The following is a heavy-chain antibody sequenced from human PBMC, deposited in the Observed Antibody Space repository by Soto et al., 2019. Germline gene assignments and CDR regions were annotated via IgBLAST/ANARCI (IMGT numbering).Heavy chain of an antibody. CDR2: MNPNSGNT. D-gene: IGHD2-2*01. V-gene: IGHV1-8*01. CDR1: GYTFTSYD. J-gene: IGHJ1*01. Sequence: ASVKVSCKASGYTFTSYDINWVRQATGQGLEWMGWMNPNSGNTGYAQKFQGRVTMTRNTSISTAYMERRSLRSVDTAVYYCARKTYCRSSSCYASGASPPEAFEFEGWGQGTLVTVAS. CDR3: ARKTYCRSSSCYASGASPPEAFEFEG.